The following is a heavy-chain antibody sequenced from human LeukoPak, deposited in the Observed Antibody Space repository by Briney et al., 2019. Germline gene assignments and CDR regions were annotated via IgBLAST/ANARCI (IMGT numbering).Heavy chain of an antibody. CDR3: VRGRTGYYADSPGYFQH. Sequence: GGSLRLSCAGSGFTFTDYWMSWVRQAPGKGLQRVANINHDGSDKTYVDSVKGRFTISRDNAKNSLSLQMNSLTDEDTAVYYCVRGRTGYYADSPGYFQHWGQGTLVAVSS. D-gene: IGHD2-2*01. CDR1: GFTFTDYW. CDR2: INHDGSDK. J-gene: IGHJ1*01. V-gene: IGHV3-7*04.